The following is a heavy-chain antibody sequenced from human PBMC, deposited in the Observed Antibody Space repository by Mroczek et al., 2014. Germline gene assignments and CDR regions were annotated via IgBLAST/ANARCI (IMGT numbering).Heavy chain of an antibody. D-gene: IGHD1-26*01. CDR1: GFTFSSYW. V-gene: IGHV3-7*01. CDR3: ARARYSGSYYFGY. J-gene: IGHJ4*02. CDR2: IKQDGSEK. Sequence: ESGEAWSSLGGSLRLSCAASGFTFSSYWMSWVRQAPGKGLEWVANIKQDGSEKYYVDSVKGRFTISRDNAKNSLYLQMNSLRAEDTAVYYCARARYSGSYYFGYWGQGTLVTVSS.